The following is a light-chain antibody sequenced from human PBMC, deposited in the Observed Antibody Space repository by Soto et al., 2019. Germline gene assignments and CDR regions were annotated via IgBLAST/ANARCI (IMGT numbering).Light chain of an antibody. J-gene: IGKJ1*01. V-gene: IGKV1-5*03. CDR2: EAC. Sequence: DIQMTQSPSSLSASVGDRVTITCRASQSLNRWLAWYQQKPGKAPRLLIYEACSLESGVPSRFSGRGSGTEFTLIISSLQPDDFATYYCQQYSGYSRTFGQGTKVDI. CDR3: QQYSGYSRT. CDR1: QSLNRW.